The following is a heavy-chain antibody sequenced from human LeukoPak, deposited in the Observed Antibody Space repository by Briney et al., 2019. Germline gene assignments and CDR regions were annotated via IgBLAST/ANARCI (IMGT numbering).Heavy chain of an antibody. D-gene: IGHD6-19*01. CDR2: ISYDGSKK. CDR1: GFTFSSYG. CDR3: AKVTSSDWYYFDY. J-gene: IGHJ4*02. Sequence: GGSLRLSCAASGFTFSSYGMHWVRQAPGKGLEWVAVISYDGSKKYYADSVKGRFTISRDNSKNTLYLQMNSLRAEDTALYYCAKVTSSDWYYFDYSGAGTPVTASS. V-gene: IGHV3-30*18.